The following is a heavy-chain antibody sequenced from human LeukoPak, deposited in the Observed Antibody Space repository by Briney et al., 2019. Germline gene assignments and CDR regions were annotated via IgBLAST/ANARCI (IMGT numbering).Heavy chain of an antibody. CDR1: GGSFSGYY. J-gene: IGHJ4*02. Sequence: SETLSLTCAVYGGSFSGYYWSWIRQPPGKGLEWIGESNHTGSTTYNPSLKSRVTISVDTSKNQFSLKLSSVTAADTAVYYCARHPSQPKYYYDSSPGSYFDYWGQGTLVTVSS. D-gene: IGHD3-22*01. CDR3: ARHPSQPKYYYDSSPGSYFDY. CDR2: SNHTGST. V-gene: IGHV4-34*01.